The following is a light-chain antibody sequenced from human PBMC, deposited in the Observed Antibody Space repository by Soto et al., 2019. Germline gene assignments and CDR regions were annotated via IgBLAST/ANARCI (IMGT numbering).Light chain of an antibody. CDR2: EGS. Sequence: QSVLTQPASVSGSPGQSITISCTGTSSDVGSYNLVSWYQQHPGKAPKLMNYEGSKRPSGVSNHFSGSKSGNTASLIVSGLQAEDEADYYCSSYAGSNNVFGTGTKVTVL. V-gene: IGLV2-14*02. CDR3: SSYAGSNNV. J-gene: IGLJ1*01. CDR1: SSDVGSYNL.